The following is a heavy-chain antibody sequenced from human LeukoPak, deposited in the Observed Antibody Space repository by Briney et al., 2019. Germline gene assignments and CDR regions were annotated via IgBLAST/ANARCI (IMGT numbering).Heavy chain of an antibody. J-gene: IGHJ4*02. CDR3: ARDRITYCSGGSCSYFDS. CDR2: ISGSSSYI. V-gene: IGHV3-21*01. D-gene: IGHD2-15*01. Sequence: GGSLRLSCAASGFTFSSYSMNWVRQAPGKGLEWVSSISGSSSYIYYADSLKGRFTISRDNAKNSLYLQMNRLRAEDTAVYYCARDRITYCSGGSCSYFDSWGQGTLVTVSS. CDR1: GFTFSSYS.